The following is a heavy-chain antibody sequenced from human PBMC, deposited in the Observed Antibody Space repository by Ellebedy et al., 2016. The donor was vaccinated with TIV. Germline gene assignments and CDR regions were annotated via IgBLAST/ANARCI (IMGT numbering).Heavy chain of an antibody. J-gene: IGHJ4*02. CDR3: ARDSNGGHP. Sequence: SETLSLXCAVSGGSLNYNFWSWIRQSPGKGLEWFGYIYYSGSINYNPSLKSRVTISVDTSKNQFSLKLTSVTAADTAVYYCARDSNGGHPWGQGTLVTVSS. CDR1: GGSLNYNF. D-gene: IGHD3-10*01. V-gene: IGHV4-59*01. CDR2: IYYSGSI.